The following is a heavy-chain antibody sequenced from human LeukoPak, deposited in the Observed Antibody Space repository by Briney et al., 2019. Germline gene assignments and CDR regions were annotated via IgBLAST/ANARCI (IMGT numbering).Heavy chain of an antibody. CDR3: ARGVAARRGGDWFDP. D-gene: IGHD6-6*01. J-gene: IGHJ5*02. CDR1: GYTFTSYD. Sequence: ASVKVSCKASGYTFTSYDINWVRQAPGQGLEWMGWMKLNSGNTGYAQKFQGRVTMTRNTSISTAYMELSSLRSEDTAVYYCARGVAARRGGDWFDPWGQGTLVTVSS. V-gene: IGHV1-8*01. CDR2: MKLNSGNT.